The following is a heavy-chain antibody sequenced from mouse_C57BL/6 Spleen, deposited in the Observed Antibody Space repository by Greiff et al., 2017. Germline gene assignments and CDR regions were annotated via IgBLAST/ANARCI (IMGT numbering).Heavy chain of an antibody. CDR3: ARSRTYYFDY. CDR1: GFTFTDYY. CDR2: IRNKANGYKT. J-gene: IGHJ2*01. V-gene: IGHV7-3*01. Sequence: EVMLVESGGGLVQPGGSLSLSCAASGFTFTDYYMSWVRQPPGKALEWLGFIRNKANGYKTEYSASVKGRFTISRDNSQSILYLQMNALRAEDSATYYGARSRTYYFDYWGQVTTLTVSS.